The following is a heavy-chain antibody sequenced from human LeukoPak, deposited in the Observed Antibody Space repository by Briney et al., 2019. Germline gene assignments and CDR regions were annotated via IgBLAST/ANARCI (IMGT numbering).Heavy chain of an antibody. CDR1: GGSIDRSSYY. CDR3: ARGWGAAASAIY. CDR2: IYYSGYS. V-gene: IGHV4-39*01. Sequence: KSSETLSLTCSVSGGSIDRSSYYWVWIRQPPGKGLEWIGSIYYSGYSYYSPSLKTRVVMSVDTSMNQFSLNVTSVTAADTAIYFCARGWGAAASAIYWGQGTLVTVSS. J-gene: IGHJ4*02. D-gene: IGHD6-13*01.